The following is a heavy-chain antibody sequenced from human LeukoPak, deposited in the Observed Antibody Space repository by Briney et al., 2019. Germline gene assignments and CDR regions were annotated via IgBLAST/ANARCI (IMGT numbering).Heavy chain of an antibody. CDR1: GGSVSSSRAF. CDR2: IYYSGST. CDR3: ARRFVYYYGSGSHFWFDP. D-gene: IGHD3-10*01. V-gene: IGHV4-39*01. J-gene: IGHJ5*02. Sequence: PSETLSLTCTVSGGSVSSSRAFWGWIRQPPGKGLDWIGPIYYSGSTYYNPSLKSRVTISVDTSKNQFSLKLSSVTAADTAVYYCARRFVYYYGSGSHFWFDPWGQGTLVTVSS.